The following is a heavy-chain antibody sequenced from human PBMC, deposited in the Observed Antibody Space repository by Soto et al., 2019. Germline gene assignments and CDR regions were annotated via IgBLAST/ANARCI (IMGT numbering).Heavy chain of an antibody. CDR2: IYWNDVK. D-gene: IGHD3-10*01. J-gene: IGHJ5*02. V-gene: IGHV2-5*01. CDR1: GFSFSTSGVG. CDR3: VSGSFPNWFDP. Sequence: QITLKESGPTLVKPTQTLTLTCTFSGFSFSTSGVGVGWIRQPPGKALEWLALIYWNDVKRYSPSLKSRLTITKDTSKNQVVLTMTNMDPVDTATYYCVSGSFPNWFDPWGQGTLVTVSS.